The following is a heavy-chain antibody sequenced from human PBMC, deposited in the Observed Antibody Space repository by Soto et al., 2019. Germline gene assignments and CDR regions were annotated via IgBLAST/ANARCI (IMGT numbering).Heavy chain of an antibody. CDR2: VNPATGAA. D-gene: IGHD3-3*01. CDR1: GYPVTAYY. J-gene: IGHJ3*02. V-gene: IGHV1-2*02. Sequence: QLHLVHSGAVVKKPGASVTVSCSASGYPVTAYYMHWVRQAPGRGLEWMGGVNPATGAAKYTQTFPGRATLTRDTSTSTVFMELSGLTSEDTAVFYCARGGGVGVAGSAAFDMWGQGTVVTVSS. CDR3: ARGGGVGVAGSAAFDM.